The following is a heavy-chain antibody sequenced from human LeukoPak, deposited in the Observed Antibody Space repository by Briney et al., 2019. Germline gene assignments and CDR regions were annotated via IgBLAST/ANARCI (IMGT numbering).Heavy chain of an antibody. CDR3: ARASTRYAFDI. D-gene: IGHD3-16*02. CDR1: GGSIYGYY. J-gene: IGHJ3*02. Sequence: SETLSLTCTVSGGSIYGYYWSWIRQPPGKGLEWIGYIYYSGSTNYNPSLKSRVTISVDTSKNQFSLKLSSVTAADTAVYYCARASTRYAFDIWGQGTMVTVSS. V-gene: IGHV4-59*01. CDR2: IYYSGST.